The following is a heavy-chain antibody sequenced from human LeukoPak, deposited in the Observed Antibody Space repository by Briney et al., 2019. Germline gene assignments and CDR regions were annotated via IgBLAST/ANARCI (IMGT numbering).Heavy chain of an antibody. CDR2: IYPGDSDT. V-gene: IGHV5-51*01. CDR1: GYSFTSYW. J-gene: IGHJ5*02. Sequence: RGESLKISCKGSGYSFTSYWISWVRQMPGKGLEWMGIIYPGDSDTRYSPSFQGQVTISADKSISTAYLQWSSLKASDTAIHYCARSIAAPGYNWFDPWGQGTLVTVSS. D-gene: IGHD6-13*01. CDR3: ARSIAAPGYNWFDP.